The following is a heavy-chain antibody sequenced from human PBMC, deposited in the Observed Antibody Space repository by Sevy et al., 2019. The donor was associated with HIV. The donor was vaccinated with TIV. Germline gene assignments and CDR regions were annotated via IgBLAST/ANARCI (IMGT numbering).Heavy chain of an antibody. CDR1: GFTFSSHA. J-gene: IGHJ4*02. D-gene: IGHD1-26*01. CDR2: ISDSGTTT. Sequence: GGSLRLSCAASGFTFSSHAMSWVRQTPGKGLGWVSAISDSGTTTYYEDSVKGRFTISRDNSKNTLYLQMDGLRAEDTAIYYCARAFTGGYQQPFDYWGQGTLVTVSS. V-gene: IGHV3-23*01. CDR3: ARAFTGGYQQPFDY.